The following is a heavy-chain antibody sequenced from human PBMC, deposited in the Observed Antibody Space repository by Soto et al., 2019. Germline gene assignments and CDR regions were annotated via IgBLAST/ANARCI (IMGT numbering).Heavy chain of an antibody. Sequence: ASVKVSCKASGYTFTSYGISWVRQAPGQGLEWMGWISAYNGNTNYAQKLQGRVTMTTDTSTSTAYMELRSLRSDDTAVYYCASSSWYLSRTYYFDYWGQGTLVTVSS. CDR1: GYTFTSYG. CDR3: ASSSWYLSRTYYFDY. J-gene: IGHJ4*02. V-gene: IGHV1-18*01. CDR2: ISAYNGNT. D-gene: IGHD6-13*01.